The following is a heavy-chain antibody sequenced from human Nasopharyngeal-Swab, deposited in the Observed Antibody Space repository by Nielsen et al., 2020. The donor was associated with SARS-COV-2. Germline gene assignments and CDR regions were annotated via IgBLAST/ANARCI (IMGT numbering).Heavy chain of an antibody. Sequence: GGSLRLSCAASGFTFSSYAMHWVRQAPGKGLEWVAVISYDGSNKYYADSVKSRFTISRDNSKNTLYLQMNSLRAEDTAVYYCAREDPIAVAGNLDYWGQGTLVTVSS. CDR2: ISYDGSNK. CDR1: GFTFSSYA. D-gene: IGHD6-19*01. J-gene: IGHJ4*02. V-gene: IGHV3-30-3*01. CDR3: AREDPIAVAGNLDY.